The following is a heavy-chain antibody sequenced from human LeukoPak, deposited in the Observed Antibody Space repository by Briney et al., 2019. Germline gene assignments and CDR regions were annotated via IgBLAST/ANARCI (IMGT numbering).Heavy chain of an antibody. V-gene: IGHV3-30*18. CDR1: GFTFSSYG. CDR2: ISYDGSNK. D-gene: IGHD2-2*01. J-gene: IGHJ4*02. Sequence: GRSLRLSCAASGFTFSSYGMHWVRQAPGKGLEWVAVISYDGSNKYYADSVKGRFTISRDNSKNTLYLQMNSLRAEDTAVYYCAKGYQLLFDYWGQGTLVTVSS. CDR3: AKGYQLLFDY.